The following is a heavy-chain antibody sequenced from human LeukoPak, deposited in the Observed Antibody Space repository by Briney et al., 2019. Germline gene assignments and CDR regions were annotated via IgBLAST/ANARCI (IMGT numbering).Heavy chain of an antibody. CDR3: AKAIAVVPAAPSAG. D-gene: IGHD2-2*01. Sequence: GGSLRLSCAASGFTFSSYAMSWVRQAPGKGLEWVSAISGSGGSTYYADSVKGRFTISRDNSKNTLYLQMNSLRAEDTAVYYCAKAIAVVPAAPSAGWGQGTLVTVSS. J-gene: IGHJ4*02. CDR2: ISGSGGST. CDR1: GFTFSSYA. V-gene: IGHV3-23*01.